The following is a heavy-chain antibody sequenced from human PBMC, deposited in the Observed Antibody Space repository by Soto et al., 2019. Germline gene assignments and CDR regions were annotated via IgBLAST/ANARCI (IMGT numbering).Heavy chain of an antibody. V-gene: IGHV3-48*04. CDR1: GFAFSSYS. CDR2: ISSSSSTI. Sequence: GGSLRLSCAASGFAFSSYSMNWVRQAPGKGLEWVSYISSSSSTIYYADSVKGRFAISRDNAKSSVYLQMNSLGAEDTAIYYCALWFLEWFPHSFDYWGQGTLVTVSS. D-gene: IGHD3-3*01. CDR3: ALWFLEWFPHSFDY. J-gene: IGHJ4*02.